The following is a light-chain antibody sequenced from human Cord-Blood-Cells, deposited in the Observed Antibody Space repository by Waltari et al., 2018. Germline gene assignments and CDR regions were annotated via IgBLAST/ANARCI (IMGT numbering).Light chain of an antibody. CDR2: DVS. Sequence: QSALTQPASVSGSPGQSIPISCTGTRSDVGGSNYAPWYQPHPGKAPKLMIYDVSIRPAGVSKRFSGSKSGNTASLTISGLQAEDEADYYCSSYTSSSTLVFGTGTKVTVL. V-gene: IGLV2-14*03. J-gene: IGLJ1*01. CDR3: SSYTSSSTLV. CDR1: RSDVGGSNY.